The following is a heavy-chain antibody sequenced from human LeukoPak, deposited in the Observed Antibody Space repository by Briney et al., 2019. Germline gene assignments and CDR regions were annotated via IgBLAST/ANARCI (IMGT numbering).Heavy chain of an antibody. V-gene: IGHV4-61*02. CDR1: GGSISSGSYY. J-gene: IGHJ3*02. CDR2: FYTSGST. CDR3: ARDLWFGAGRVFDI. D-gene: IGHD3-10*01. Sequence: SETLSLTCTVSGGSISSGSYYWSWIRQPAGKGLEWIGRFYTSGSTNYNPSLKSRVTISVDTSKNQFTLKLSSVTAADTAVYYCARDLWFGAGRVFDIWGQGTMVTVSS.